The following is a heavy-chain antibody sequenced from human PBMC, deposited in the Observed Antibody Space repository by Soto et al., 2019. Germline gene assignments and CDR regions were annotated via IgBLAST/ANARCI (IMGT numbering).Heavy chain of an antibody. CDR1: GFTFKIYA. CDR3: ARDGSSYSTNWYNHYGMDV. CDR2: ISGSGSSI. J-gene: IGHJ6*02. V-gene: IGHV3-23*01. D-gene: IGHD6-13*01. Sequence: GGSLRLSCAASGFTFKIYAMSWVRQAPGKGLEWVSDISGSGSSIYYADSVKGRFTISRDNFKNTLYLHMNSLRAEDTAVYHCARDGSSYSTNWYNHYGMDVWGQGTTVTVSS.